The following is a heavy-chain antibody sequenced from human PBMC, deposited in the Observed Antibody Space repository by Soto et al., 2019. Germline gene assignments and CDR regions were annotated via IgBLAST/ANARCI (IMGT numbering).Heavy chain of an antibody. CDR3: ARHAELLWFGELLLGWFDP. V-gene: IGHV4-39*01. CDR1: GGSISSSSYY. J-gene: IGHJ5*02. CDR2: IYYSGST. Sequence: TSETLSLTCTVSGGSISSSSYYWGWIRQPPGKGLEWIGSIYYSGSTYYNPSLKSRVTISVDTSKNQFSLKLSSVTAADTAVYYCARHAELLWFGELLLGWFDPWGQGTLVTVSS. D-gene: IGHD3-10*01.